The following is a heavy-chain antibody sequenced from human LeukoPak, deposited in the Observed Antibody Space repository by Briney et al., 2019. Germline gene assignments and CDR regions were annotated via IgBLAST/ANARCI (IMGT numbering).Heavy chain of an antibody. CDR1: GFTFSSYW. J-gene: IGHJ4*02. V-gene: IGHV3-74*01. CDR3: ARDGGGSYGVRDYYFDY. D-gene: IGHD1-26*01. Sequence: GGSLRLSCAASGFTFSSYWMHWVRQAPGKGLVWVSRINSDGSSTSYADSVKGRFTISRDNAKNTLYLQMNSLRAEDTAVYYCARDGGGSYGVRDYYFDYWGQGTLVTVSS. CDR2: INSDGSST.